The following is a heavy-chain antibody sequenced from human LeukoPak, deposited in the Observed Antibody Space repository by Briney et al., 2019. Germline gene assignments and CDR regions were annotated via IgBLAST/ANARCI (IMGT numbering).Heavy chain of an antibody. CDR2: IRYDGSNK. D-gene: IGHD1-26*01. J-gene: IGHJ3*02. V-gene: IGHV3-30*02. CDR1: GFTSSSYD. CDR3: ARAKWTPLPDI. Sequence: PGGSLRLSCAASGFTSSSYDMHWVRQAPGKGLEWVAIIRYDGSNKYYVDSVKVRFTISRDNSKNTLYLQMNSLRADHTAVYYCARAKWTPLPDIWGRGTMVTVSS.